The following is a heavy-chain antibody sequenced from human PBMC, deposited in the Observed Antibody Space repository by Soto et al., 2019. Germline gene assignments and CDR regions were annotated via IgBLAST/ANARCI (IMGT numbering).Heavy chain of an antibody. CDR3: ARRSIAVAGTHGGYFQH. V-gene: IGHV4-31*03. Sequence: QVQLQESGPGLVKPSQTLSLTCTVSGGSISSGGYYWSWIRQHPGKGLEWIGYIYYSGSTYYNPSLKRRVTISVDTSKNQFSLQLSSVTAADTAVYYCARRSIAVAGTHGGYFQHWGQGTLVTVSS. D-gene: IGHD6-19*01. J-gene: IGHJ1*01. CDR1: GGSISSGGYY. CDR2: IYYSGST.